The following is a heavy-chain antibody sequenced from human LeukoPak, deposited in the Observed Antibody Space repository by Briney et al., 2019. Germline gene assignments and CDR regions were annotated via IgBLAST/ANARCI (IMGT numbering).Heavy chain of an antibody. CDR2: INPSGGST. V-gene: IGHV1-46*01. J-gene: IGHJ4*02. CDR3: AAWARIRYFDWFEKGFFDY. D-gene: IGHD3-9*01. Sequence: ASVKVSCKASGYTFTSYYMHWVRQAPGQGLEWMGIINPSGGSTSYAQKFQGRVTMTRDTSTSTVYMELSSLRSEDTAVYYCAAWARIRYFDWFEKGFFDYWGQGTLVTVSS. CDR1: GYTFTSYY.